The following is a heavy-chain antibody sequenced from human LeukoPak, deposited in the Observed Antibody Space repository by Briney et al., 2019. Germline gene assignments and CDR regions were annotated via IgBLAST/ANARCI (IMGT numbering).Heavy chain of an antibody. Sequence: GGSLRLSCAASGFTFSSYGMHWVRQAPGKGLEWVAFIRYDGSNKYYADSVKGRFTISRDNSKNTLYLQMNSLRAEDTAVYYCARYCSGGSCLYYYGMDVWGQGTTVTVSS. CDR1: GFTFSSYG. D-gene: IGHD2-15*01. CDR3: ARYCSGGSCLYYYGMDV. J-gene: IGHJ6*02. CDR2: IRYDGSNK. V-gene: IGHV3-30*02.